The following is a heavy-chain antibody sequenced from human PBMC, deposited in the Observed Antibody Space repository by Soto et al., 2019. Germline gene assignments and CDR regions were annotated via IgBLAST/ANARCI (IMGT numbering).Heavy chain of an antibody. CDR3: AHRRGDIVVVPAAMGRDWFDP. Sequence: QITLKESGPTLVKPTQTLTLTCTFSGFSLSTSGVGVGWIRQPPGKALEWLALIYWDDDKRYSPSLKSRLTITKDTSKNQVVLTMTNMDPADTATYYCAHRRGDIVVVPAAMGRDWFDPWGQGTLVTVSS. CDR1: GFSLSTSGVG. V-gene: IGHV2-5*02. D-gene: IGHD2-2*01. J-gene: IGHJ5*02. CDR2: IYWDDDK.